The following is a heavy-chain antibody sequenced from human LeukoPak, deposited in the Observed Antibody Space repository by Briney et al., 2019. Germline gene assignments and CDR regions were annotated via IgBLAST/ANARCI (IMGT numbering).Heavy chain of an antibody. D-gene: IGHD1-1*01. CDR2: IYHSGST. J-gene: IGHJ4*02. Sequence: SETLSLTCTVSGYSISSGYYWGWIRQPPGKGLEWIGSIYHSGSTYYNPSLKSRVTISVDTSKNQFSLKLSSVTAADTAVYYCARGTNYFDNWGQGTLVTVSS. CDR1: GYSISSGYY. V-gene: IGHV4-38-2*02. CDR3: ARGTNYFDN.